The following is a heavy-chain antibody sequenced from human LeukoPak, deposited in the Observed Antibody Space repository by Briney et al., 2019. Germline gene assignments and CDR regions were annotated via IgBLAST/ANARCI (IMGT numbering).Heavy chain of an antibody. J-gene: IGHJ4*02. CDR2: IIGSGGST. D-gene: IGHD2-15*01. V-gene: IGHV3-23*01. CDR1: GFTFSSYV. Sequence: GGSLRLSCAASGFTFSSYVMSWVRQAPGKGLEWVTAIIGSGGSTYYADSVKGWFTISRDNSKNTLYLQMNSLRAEDTAVYYCASRVVALGFYWGQGTLVTVSS. CDR3: ASRVVALGFY.